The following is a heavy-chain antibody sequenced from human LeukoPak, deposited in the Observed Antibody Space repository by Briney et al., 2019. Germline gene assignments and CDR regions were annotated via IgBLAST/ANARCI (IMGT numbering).Heavy chain of an antibody. Sequence: SVKVSCKASGGTFSSYAISWVRQAPGQGLEWMGGIIPIFGTANYAQKFQGRVTITEDESTSTAYMELSSLRSEDTAVYYCARVGSYYDSSGYQPLSGFDYWAQVTLVTVSS. CDR1: GGTFSSYA. J-gene: IGHJ4*02. V-gene: IGHV1-69*13. CDR3: ARVGSYYDSSGYQPLSGFDY. CDR2: IIPIFGTA. D-gene: IGHD3-22*01.